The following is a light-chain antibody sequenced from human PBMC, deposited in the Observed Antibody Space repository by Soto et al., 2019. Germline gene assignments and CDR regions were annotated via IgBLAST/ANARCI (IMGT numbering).Light chain of an antibody. Sequence: ETVMTQSLATLSVSPGEGAPLSWRASQSVSTTVAWYHQKPGQAPRTLIYEASNRPTGIPARSSGSGSGTDFTLTISSLETEDFAVYYCQQSNNWPPKWTFGQGPKVDIK. CDR3: QQSNNWPPKWT. J-gene: IGKJ1*01. V-gene: IGKV3D-15*01. CDR2: EAS. CDR1: QSVSTT.